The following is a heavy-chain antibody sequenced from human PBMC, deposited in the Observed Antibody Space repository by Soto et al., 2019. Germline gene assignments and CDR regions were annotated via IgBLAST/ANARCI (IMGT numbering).Heavy chain of an antibody. CDR1: GFTFINPW. V-gene: IGHV3-15*07. CDR3: TTDSAREYGSGSYYRVRAFEI. CDR2: IKSKTDGGTT. J-gene: IGHJ3*02. D-gene: IGHD3-10*01. Sequence: PGGSLILSCAASGFTFINPWMNWVRQAPGKGLEWVGRIKSKTDGGTTDYAAPVKGRFTISRDDSKNMLYLQMNSLITEDTAIYYCTTDSAREYGSGSYYRVRAFEIWGQGTMVTVSS.